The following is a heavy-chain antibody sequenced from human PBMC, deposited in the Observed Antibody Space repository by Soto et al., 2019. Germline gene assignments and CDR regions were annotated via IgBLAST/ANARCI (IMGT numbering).Heavy chain of an antibody. J-gene: IGHJ1*01. Sequence: QVQLQESGPGLVKPSQTLSLTCSVSRGSMFSADYFWSWIRQHPGKGLEWIGYIHYSGSTYYNPSLKSRVTISLDTPKNKSSLNLNSVTAADTAVYYCARVKRVVATPSSFASWGPCTLVTVSS. CDR3: ARVKRVVATPSSFAS. CDR2: IHYSGST. V-gene: IGHV4-31*03. D-gene: IGHD2-15*01. CDR1: RGSMFSADYF.